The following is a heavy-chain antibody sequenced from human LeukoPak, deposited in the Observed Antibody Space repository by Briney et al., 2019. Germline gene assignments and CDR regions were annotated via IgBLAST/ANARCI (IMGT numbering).Heavy chain of an antibody. CDR2: IYHSGST. D-gene: IGHD3-10*01. CDR1: GGSISSGGYS. J-gene: IGHJ4*02. Sequence: KSSETLSLTCAVSGGSISSGGYSWSWIRQPPGKGLEWIGYIYHSGSTYYNPSLKSRVTISVDRSKNQFSLKLSSVTAADTAVYYCARGPGGSGSYLPCYFDYWGQGTLVTVSS. V-gene: IGHV4-30-2*01. CDR3: ARGPGGSGSYLPCYFDY.